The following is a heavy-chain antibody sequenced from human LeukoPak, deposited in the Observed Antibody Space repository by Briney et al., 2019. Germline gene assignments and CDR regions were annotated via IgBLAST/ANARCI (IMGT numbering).Heavy chain of an antibody. V-gene: IGHV3-23*01. CDR2: ISGSGGST. D-gene: IGHD6-13*01. Sequence: PGGSLRLSCAASGFTFSSYAMSWVRQAPGKGLEWVSAISGSGGSTYYADSVKGRFTISRDNAKNSLYLQMNSLRAEDTAVYYCARASSSWYYFDYWGQGTLVTVSS. CDR1: GFTFSSYA. CDR3: ARASSSWYYFDY. J-gene: IGHJ4*02.